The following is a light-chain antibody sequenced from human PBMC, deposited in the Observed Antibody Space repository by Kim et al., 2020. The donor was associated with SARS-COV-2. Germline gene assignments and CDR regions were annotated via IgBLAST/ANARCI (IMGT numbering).Light chain of an antibody. J-gene: IGLJ1*01. CDR2: GNS. CDR1: SSNIGAGYD. CDR3: QSYDSSLSGSYV. Sequence: VTISGTGSSSNIGAGYDVTWYQQLPGTAPKLLIYGNSNRPSGVPDRFSGSKSGTSASLAITGLQAEDEADYYCQSYDSSLSGSYVFGTGTKVTVL. V-gene: IGLV1-40*01.